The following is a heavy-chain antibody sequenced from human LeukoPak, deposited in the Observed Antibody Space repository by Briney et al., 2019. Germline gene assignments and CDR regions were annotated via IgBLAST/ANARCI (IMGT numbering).Heavy chain of an antibody. J-gene: IGHJ6*03. CDR1: GFTFSSYA. V-gene: IGHV3-23*01. CDR2: ISGSGGSK. D-gene: IGHD1-20*01. CDR3: AATITGGNYYYLDL. Sequence: GGSLRLSCAASGFTFSSYAMSWVRQAPGKGLEWVSDISGSGGSKYYADSVKGRFTISRDNAKNTLYLQMGSLGAEDMAVYYCAATITGGNYYYLDLWGKGPTVTLSS.